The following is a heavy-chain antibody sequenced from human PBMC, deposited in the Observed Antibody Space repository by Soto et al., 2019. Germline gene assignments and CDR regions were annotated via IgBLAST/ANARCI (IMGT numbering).Heavy chain of an antibody. J-gene: IGHJ6*02. V-gene: IGHV3-33*01. CDR1: GFTFSSYG. CDR3: ARGPFRVTTDYYGMDF. Sequence: PGGSLRLSCAASGFTFSSYGMHWVRQAPGKGLEWVAVIWYDGSNKYYADSVKGRFTISRDNSKNTLYLQMNSLRAEDTAVYYCARGPFRVTTDYYGMDFWGQGTTVNVSS. CDR2: IWYDGSNK. D-gene: IGHD4-17*01.